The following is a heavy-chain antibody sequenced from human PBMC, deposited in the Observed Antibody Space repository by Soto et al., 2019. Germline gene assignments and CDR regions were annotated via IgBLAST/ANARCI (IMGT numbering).Heavy chain of an antibody. CDR2: IQYNGYS. CDR3: ARHGFGSLHVLVDV. J-gene: IGHJ6*02. V-gene: IGHV4-59*08. D-gene: IGHD3-10*01. CDR1: GGSITNYY. Sequence: QVQLQESGPGLVKPSETLSLTCTVSGGSITNYYCSWFRQPPGKGLEWIGYIQYNGYSAYNLSLKRRVTMSMATSKSKFSLMLESVTATDTAVYYCARHGFGSLHVLVDVWGQGTTVIVSS.